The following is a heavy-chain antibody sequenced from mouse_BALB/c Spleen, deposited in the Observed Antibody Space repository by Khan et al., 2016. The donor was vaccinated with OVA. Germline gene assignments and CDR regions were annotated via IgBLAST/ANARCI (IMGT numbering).Heavy chain of an antibody. CDR2: INPSNGYT. V-gene: IGHV1-4*01. Sequence: QVQLQQSGAELARPGASVKMSCKASGYTFTSYTIHWIKLRPGQGLEWIGFINPSNGYTNYNQKFKDKATLTADKSSTTVYMQLSSLTSDDSAVYNCVRDGAYHRNDGWFAYWAKGLWSLSLQ. D-gene: IGHD2-14*01. CDR3: VRDGAYHRNDGWFAY. CDR1: GYTFTSYT. J-gene: IGHJ3*01.